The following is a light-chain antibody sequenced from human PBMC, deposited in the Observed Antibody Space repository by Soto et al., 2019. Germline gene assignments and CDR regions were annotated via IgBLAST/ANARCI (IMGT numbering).Light chain of an antibody. CDR1: QSISNL. V-gene: IGKV1-5*01. CDR2: DAS. Sequence: IQMTQYTTTLSASVGDRVTITCRASQSISNLLAWYQQKPGQAPKLLIYDASSLESGVPSRFSGSGSGTEFTLTISGLQPDDFASYYCQQYNSFSITFGGGAKVDIK. J-gene: IGKJ4*01. CDR3: QQYNSFSIT.